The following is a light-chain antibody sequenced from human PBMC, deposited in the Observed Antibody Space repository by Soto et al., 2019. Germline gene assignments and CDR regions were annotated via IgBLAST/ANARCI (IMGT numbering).Light chain of an antibody. CDR1: SSNIGADNG. V-gene: IGLV1-40*01. J-gene: IGLJ3*02. Sequence: QSVLTQPPSASGAPGQTITISCTGSSSNIGADNGVYWYQQLPGTAPKLVIFVNTNRPSGVPDRFSGSKSGTSASLAITGLQVEDEDEYYCQSCARSLSGGVFGTGTKLTVL. CDR3: QSCARSLSGGV. CDR2: VNT.